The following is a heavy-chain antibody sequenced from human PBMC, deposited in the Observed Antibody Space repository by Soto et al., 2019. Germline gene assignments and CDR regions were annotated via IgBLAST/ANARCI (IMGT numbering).Heavy chain of an antibody. J-gene: IGHJ4*02. CDR1: GFTFSSYA. D-gene: IGHD6-19*01. V-gene: IGHV3-23*01. CDR2: ISGSGGSK. Sequence: EVQLLESGGGLVQPGGSLRLSCAASGFTFSSYAMNWVRQAPGKGLEWVSVISGSGGSKYYADSVKGRFTISRDNSKNTLYLQMNSLRAEDTAVYYCARRSSGWYFDYWGQGTLATVSS. CDR3: ARRSSGWYFDY.